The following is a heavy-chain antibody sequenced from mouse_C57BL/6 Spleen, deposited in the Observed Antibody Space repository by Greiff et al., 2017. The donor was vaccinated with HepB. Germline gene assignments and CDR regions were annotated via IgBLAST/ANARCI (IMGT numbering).Heavy chain of an antibody. J-gene: IGHJ3*01. V-gene: IGHV14-1*01. Sequence: EVQLQESGAELVRPGASVKLSCTASGFNIKDYYMHWVKQRPEQGLEWIGRIDPEDGDTEYAPKFQGKATMTADTSSNTAYLQLSSLTSEDTAVYYCTTDYYGSSPLFAYWGQGTLVTVSA. CDR2: IDPEDGDT. CDR3: TTDYYGSSPLFAY. D-gene: IGHD1-1*01. CDR1: GFNIKDYY.